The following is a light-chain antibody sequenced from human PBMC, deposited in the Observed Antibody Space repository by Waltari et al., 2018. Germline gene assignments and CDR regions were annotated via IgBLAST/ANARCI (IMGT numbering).Light chain of an antibody. CDR1: SSHFGRYNL. CDR3: SSYATTSTWV. Sequence: QSALTQPASVSGSPGQSITISCTGTSSHFGRYNLVPWYQLHPGKAPKLIIYEGSERPSGVSHRFSGSKSGNTASLTISGLQAEDEADYSCSSYATTSTWVFGGGTKLTVL. CDR2: EGS. V-gene: IGLV2-23*01. J-gene: IGLJ3*02.